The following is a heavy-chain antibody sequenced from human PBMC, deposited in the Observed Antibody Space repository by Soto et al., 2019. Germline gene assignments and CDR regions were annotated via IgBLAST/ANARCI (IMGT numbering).Heavy chain of an antibody. J-gene: IGHJ4*02. D-gene: IGHD4-17*01. CDR3: ARTTLATVVTPRHFDY. CDR2: MNPNSGDT. V-gene: IGHV1-8*01. Sequence: QVQLVQSGAEVKKPGASVKVSCKASGYTFTSYDINWVRQATGQGLEWMGWMNPNSGDTGYAQKFQGRVTMNMNNPISTAYMELSSLRSEDTAVYYCARTTLATVVTPRHFDYWGQGTLVTVSS. CDR1: GYTFTSYD.